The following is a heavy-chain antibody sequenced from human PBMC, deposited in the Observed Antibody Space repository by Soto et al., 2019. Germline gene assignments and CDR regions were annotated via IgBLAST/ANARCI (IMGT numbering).Heavy chain of an antibody. CDR1: GFTFSDHY. V-gene: IGHV3-72*01. CDR2: SRNKAKRYTT. Sequence: EVQLVQSGGGLIQPGGSLRLSCAASGFTFSDHYMDWVRQAPGKGLEWVGRSRNKAKRYTTDYATSVKGRFTLSRDDSQSSVYVHMSGLEVDDTTVYYWVRAHMTGTTHFDYWGQGNLVTVSS. J-gene: IGHJ4*02. D-gene: IGHD1-1*01. CDR3: VRAHMTGTTHFDY.